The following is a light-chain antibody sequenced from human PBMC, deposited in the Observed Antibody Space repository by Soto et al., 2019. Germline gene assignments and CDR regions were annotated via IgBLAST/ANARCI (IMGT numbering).Light chain of an antibody. Sequence: EVRMSQSPAALSVSPGERTTLSCRASQSVSSNLAWYQQKPGQAPRLLIYGASTRATGIPARFSGSGSGTEFTLTISSLQSEDFAVYYCQQYNNWPPWPFGQ. CDR2: GAS. V-gene: IGKV3-15*01. CDR3: QQYNNWPPWP. J-gene: IGKJ1*01. CDR1: QSVSSN.